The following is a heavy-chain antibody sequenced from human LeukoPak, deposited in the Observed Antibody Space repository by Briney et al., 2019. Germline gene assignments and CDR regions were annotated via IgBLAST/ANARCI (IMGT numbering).Heavy chain of an antibody. CDR1: GFTFSSYA. CDR3: AKPIVVVPAATGGYFDY. D-gene: IGHD2-2*01. J-gene: IGHJ4*02. CDR2: ISGSGGST. Sequence: GGSLRLSCAASGFTFSSYAMSWVRQAPGKGLEWVSAISGSGGSTYYADSVKGRFTITRDNSKNTLYLQMNSLRAEDTAVYYCAKPIVVVPAATGGYFDYWGQGTLVTVSS. V-gene: IGHV3-23*01.